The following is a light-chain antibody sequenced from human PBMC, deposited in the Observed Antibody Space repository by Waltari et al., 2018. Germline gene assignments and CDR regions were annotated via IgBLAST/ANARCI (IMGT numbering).Light chain of an antibody. CDR1: SSDVGGYNY. J-gene: IGLJ3*02. CDR3: CSYAGSYTWV. V-gene: IGLV2-11*01. Sequence: QSALTQPRSVSGSPGQSVTISCTWTSSDVGGYNYVSWHQQHPGKAPKLMIYDVSKRPSGVPDRFSGSKSGNTASLTISGLQAEDEADYYCCSYAGSYTWVFGGGTKLTVL. CDR2: DVS.